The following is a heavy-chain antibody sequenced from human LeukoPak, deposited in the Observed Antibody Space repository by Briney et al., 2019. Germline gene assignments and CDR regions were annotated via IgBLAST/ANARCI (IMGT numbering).Heavy chain of an antibody. Sequence: PGGSLRLSCAASGFTFSNYAMSWVRQAPGKGLEWVSAIGGSGGSTYYADSVKGRFTISRDNAKNTLNLQMNSLRAEDTAVYYCARDLGQYYDTSDNWFDPWGQGTLVTVSS. J-gene: IGHJ5*02. D-gene: IGHD3-22*01. V-gene: IGHV3-23*01. CDR3: ARDLGQYYDTSDNWFDP. CDR2: IGGSGGST. CDR1: GFTFSNYA.